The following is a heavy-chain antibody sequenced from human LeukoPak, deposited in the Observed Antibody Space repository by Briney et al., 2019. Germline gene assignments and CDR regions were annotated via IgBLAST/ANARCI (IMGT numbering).Heavy chain of an antibody. D-gene: IGHD6-19*01. Sequence: SLRLSCAASGFTVSSNYMSWVRQAPGKGLEWVSVIYSGGSTYYADSVKGRFTISRDNSKNTLYLQMNSLRAEDTAVYYCAREGARYSSGWYPRYYFDYWGQGTLVTVSS. CDR2: IYSGGST. J-gene: IGHJ4*02. CDR3: AREGARYSSGWYPRYYFDY. CDR1: GFTVSSNY. V-gene: IGHV3-53*01.